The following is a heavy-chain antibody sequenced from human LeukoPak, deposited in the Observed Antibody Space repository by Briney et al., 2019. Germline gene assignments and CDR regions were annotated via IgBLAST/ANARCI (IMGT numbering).Heavy chain of an antibody. V-gene: IGHV3-21*04. CDR1: GFTFSSYS. D-gene: IGHD5-18*01. J-gene: IGHJ4*02. CDR3: ATKRGYSYGLDY. Sequence: GGSLRLSCAASGFTFSSYSMNWVRQAPGRGLEWVSSISTISNYIYYADSLKGRFTISRDNSKNTLYLQMNSLRADDTAVYYCATKRGYSYGLDYWGQGTLVTVSS. CDR2: ISTISNYI.